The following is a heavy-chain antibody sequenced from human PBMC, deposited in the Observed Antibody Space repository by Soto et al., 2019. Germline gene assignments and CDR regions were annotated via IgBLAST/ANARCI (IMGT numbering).Heavy chain of an antibody. Sequence: QVQLQQWGAEVLKPSETLSLTCVVNGGSFSGYYWSWIRQPPGKGLEWIGEINDSGITDSNPSLESRVTRSVDMSKNQFSLRLNSVTAADTAVYHCARGRSSVPDRRGIGYYGLDVWGQGTTVTVSS. J-gene: IGHJ6*02. CDR3: ARGRSSVPDRRGIGYYGLDV. CDR2: INDSGIT. V-gene: IGHV4-34*01. D-gene: IGHD3-3*01. CDR1: GGSFSGYY.